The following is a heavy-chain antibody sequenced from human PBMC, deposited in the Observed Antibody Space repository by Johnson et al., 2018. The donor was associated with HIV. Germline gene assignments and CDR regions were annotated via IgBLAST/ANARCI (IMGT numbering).Heavy chain of an antibody. D-gene: IGHD6-13*01. CDR1: GFTFDDYA. CDR2: ISWKSGSI. Sequence: QLVESGGGLVQPGRSLRLSCAASGFTFDDYAMHWVRQAPGKGLEWVSGISWKSGSIGYADSVKGRFTISRYNAKNSLYLQMNSLRAEDTALYYCAKDGYSSSWYPYAFDIWGQGTMVTVSS. J-gene: IGHJ3*02. V-gene: IGHV3-9*01. CDR3: AKDGYSSSWYPYAFDI.